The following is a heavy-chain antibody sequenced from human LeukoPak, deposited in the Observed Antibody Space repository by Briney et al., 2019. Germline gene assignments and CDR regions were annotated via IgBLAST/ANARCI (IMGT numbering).Heavy chain of an antibody. CDR2: IRYDGSNK. CDR1: GFTFSGYG. V-gene: IGHV3-30*02. J-gene: IGHJ4*02. CDR3: AKDGQSAYYDFWSGNY. Sequence: GGSLRLSCAASGFTFSGYGMHWVRQAPGKGLEWVAFIRYDGSNKYYADSVKGRFTISGDNSKNTLYLQMNSLRAEDTAVYYCAKDGQSAYYDFWSGNYWGQGTLVTVSS. D-gene: IGHD3-3*01.